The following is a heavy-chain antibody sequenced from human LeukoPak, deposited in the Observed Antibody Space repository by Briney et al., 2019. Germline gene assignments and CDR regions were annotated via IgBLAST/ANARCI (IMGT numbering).Heavy chain of an antibody. Sequence: GGSLRLSCAASGFTFSTYSMNWVRQAPGKGLEWVSYISSSSSTIYYADSVKGRFTISRDNAKNSLYLQMNSLRAEDTAVYYCARLVVTAWGDYWGQGTLVTVSS. J-gene: IGHJ4*02. CDR1: GFTFSTYS. D-gene: IGHD2-21*02. V-gene: IGHV3-48*01. CDR3: ARLVVTAWGDY. CDR2: ISSSSSTI.